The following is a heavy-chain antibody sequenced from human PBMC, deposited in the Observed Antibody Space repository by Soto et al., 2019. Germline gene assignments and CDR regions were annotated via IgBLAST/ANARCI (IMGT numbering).Heavy chain of an antibody. V-gene: IGHV4-31*03. D-gene: IGHD1-1*01. CDR2: IFYNGTT. J-gene: IGHJ5*02. CDR1: GGYIWSGGYY. CDR3: VRGTNGNVGP. Sequence: STTLSLTCTVYGGYIWSGGYYLTVIRQHPGKGLEWIGYIFYNGTTYDDSSLQSRLTISLDTPNTQFSLELTSVTGADTAVYYCVRGTNGNVGPWGQGALVTV.